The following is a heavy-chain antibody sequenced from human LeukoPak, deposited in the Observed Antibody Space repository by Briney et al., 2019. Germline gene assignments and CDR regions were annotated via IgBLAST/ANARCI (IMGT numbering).Heavy chain of an antibody. D-gene: IGHD3-10*01. CDR2: IYSGGST. CDR1: GFTVSSNY. J-gene: IGHJ4*02. V-gene: IGHV3-66*01. Sequence: PGGSLRLSCAASGFTVSSNYVSWVRQAPGKGLEWVSVIYSGGSTYYADSVKGRFTISRDNSKNTLYLQMNSLRAEDTAVYYCARGLKRFGVGASTPNDYWGQGTLVTVSS. CDR3: ARGLKRFGVGASTPNDY.